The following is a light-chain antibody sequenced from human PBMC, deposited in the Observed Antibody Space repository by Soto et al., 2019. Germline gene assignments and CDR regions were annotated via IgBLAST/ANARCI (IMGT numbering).Light chain of an antibody. V-gene: IGKV1-9*01. Sequence: DIQLTQSPSFLSASVGDRGTISWRASQGISSYLAWYQQKPGKAPKLLIYAASTLQSGVPSRFSGSGSGTEFTLTISSLQPEDFATYYCQQLNSYPITFGQGTRLEIK. CDR1: QGISSY. CDR2: AAS. CDR3: QQLNSYPIT. J-gene: IGKJ5*01.